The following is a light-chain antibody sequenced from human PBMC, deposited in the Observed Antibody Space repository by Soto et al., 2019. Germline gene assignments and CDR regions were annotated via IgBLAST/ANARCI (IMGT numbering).Light chain of an antibody. CDR3: NSG. J-gene: IGKJ3*01. Sequence: SSLSASVGDRVTITCRASQSISSYLNWYQQKPGKAPKLLIYAASSLQSGVPSRFSGSGSGTDFTLTISSLQPSKIRNTYLNSGFG. CDR1: QSISSY. CDR2: AAS. V-gene: IGKV1-39*01.